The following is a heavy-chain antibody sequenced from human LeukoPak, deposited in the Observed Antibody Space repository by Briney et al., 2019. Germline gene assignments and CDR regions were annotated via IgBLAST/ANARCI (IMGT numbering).Heavy chain of an antibody. Sequence: GGSLRLSCATSGFTFSGYGMHWVRQAPGKGLEWVAVIWNDGSNKYYADSVKGRFTISRDNSKNTLYLQMTSLRAEDTAVYYCARSVVVPAAIDWGQGTLVTVSS. CDR1: GFTFSGYG. CDR2: IWNDGSNK. J-gene: IGHJ4*02. D-gene: IGHD2-2*02. CDR3: ARSVVVPAAID. V-gene: IGHV3-33*01.